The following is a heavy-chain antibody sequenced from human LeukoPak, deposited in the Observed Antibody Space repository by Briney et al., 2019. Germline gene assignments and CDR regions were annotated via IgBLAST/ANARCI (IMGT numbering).Heavy chain of an antibody. CDR3: ARERHYDILTGYSSPSWFNP. CDR1: GFTFSSYS. CDR2: ISSSSYI. V-gene: IGHV3-21*01. D-gene: IGHD3-9*01. J-gene: IGHJ5*02. Sequence: PGGSLRLSCAASGFTFSSYSMNWDRQAPGKGLEWVSSISSSSYIYYADSVKGRFTISRDNAKNSLYLQMNSLRAEDTAVYYCARERHYDILTGYSSPSWFNPWGQGTLVTVSS.